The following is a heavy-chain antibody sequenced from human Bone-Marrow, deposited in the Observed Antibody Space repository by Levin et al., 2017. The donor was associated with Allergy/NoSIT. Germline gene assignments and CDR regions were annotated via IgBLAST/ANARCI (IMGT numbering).Heavy chain of an antibody. J-gene: IGHJ4*02. CDR3: ASMVRGY. Sequence: PSETLSLTCAVYGGSFSGYYWSWIRQPPGKGLEWIGEINHSGSTNYNPSLKSRVTISVDTSKNQFSLKLSSVTAADTAVYYCASMVRGYWGQGTLVTVSS. V-gene: IGHV4-34*01. CDR2: INHSGST. CDR1: GGSFSGYY. D-gene: IGHD3-10*01.